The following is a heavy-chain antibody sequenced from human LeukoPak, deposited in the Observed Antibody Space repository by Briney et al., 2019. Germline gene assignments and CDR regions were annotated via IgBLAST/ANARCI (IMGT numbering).Heavy chain of an antibody. CDR1: GFTLSGNW. CDR2: INSDGSST. J-gene: IGHJ4*02. V-gene: IGHV3-74*01. D-gene: IGHD2-15*01. CDR3: ARRDNYDY. Sequence: GGSLRLSCAASGFTLSGNWMHWVRQAPGKGLVWVSRINSDGSSTSYADSVKGRFTISRDNAKNTLYPQMDSLRAEDTAVYYCARRDNYDYWGQGTLVTVSS.